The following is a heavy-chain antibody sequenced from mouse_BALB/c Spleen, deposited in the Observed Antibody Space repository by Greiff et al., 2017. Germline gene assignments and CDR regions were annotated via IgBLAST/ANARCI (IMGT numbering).Heavy chain of an antibody. CDR2: ISTYYGDA. Sequence: QVQLKESGAELVRPGVSVKISCKGSGYTFTDYAMHWVKQSHAKSLEWIGVISTYYGDASYNQKFKGKATMTVDKSSSTAYMELARLTSEDSAIYYCARGEGYAMDYWGQGTSGTVSS. V-gene: IGHV1S137*01. CDR1: GYTFTDYA. J-gene: IGHJ4*01. CDR3: ARGEGYAMDY.